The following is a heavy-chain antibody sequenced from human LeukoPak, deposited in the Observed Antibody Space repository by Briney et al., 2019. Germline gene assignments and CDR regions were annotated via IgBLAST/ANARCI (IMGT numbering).Heavy chain of an antibody. CDR3: MRDIGVDY. D-gene: IGHD3-16*01. CDR2: ISTSSSYI. Sequence: PGGSLRLSCAASGFTFSRYRMNWVRQAPGKGLEWVSSISTSSSYIYYADSVKGRFTISRDNAKNSLYLQMNGLRAEDTAVYYCMRDIGVDYWGQGTLVTVSS. CDR1: GFTFSRYR. J-gene: IGHJ4*02. V-gene: IGHV3-21*01.